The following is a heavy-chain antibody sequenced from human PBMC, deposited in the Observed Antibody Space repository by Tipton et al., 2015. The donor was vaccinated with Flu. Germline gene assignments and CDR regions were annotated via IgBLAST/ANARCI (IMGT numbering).Heavy chain of an antibody. CDR1: GFSFSDYV. J-gene: IGHJ4*02. Sequence: SLRLSCAASGFSFSDYVRSWVRQAPGKGLEWVSSVSGSSGPAYYADSVKGRFTISRDNSKDTLYLQMNSLRAEDTAVYYCAKDGKRSIGPRPYYFDSWGQGILVTVSS. D-gene: IGHD6-6*01. V-gene: IGHV3-23*01. CDR2: VSGSSGPA. CDR3: AKDGKRSIGPRPYYFDS.